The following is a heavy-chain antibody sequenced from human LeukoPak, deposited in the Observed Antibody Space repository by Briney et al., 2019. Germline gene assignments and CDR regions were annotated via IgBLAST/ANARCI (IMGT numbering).Heavy chain of an antibody. CDR3: ARARGYCSSTSCSWDLDY. Sequence: SETLSLTCTVSGGSISSGDYYWSWIRQPPGKGLEWIGYIYYSGSTYYNPSLKSRVTISVDTSKNQFSLKLSSVTAADTAVYYCARARGYCSSTSCSWDLDYWGQGTLVTVSS. J-gene: IGHJ4*02. V-gene: IGHV4-30-4*08. CDR1: GGSISSGDYY. CDR2: IYYSGST. D-gene: IGHD2-2*01.